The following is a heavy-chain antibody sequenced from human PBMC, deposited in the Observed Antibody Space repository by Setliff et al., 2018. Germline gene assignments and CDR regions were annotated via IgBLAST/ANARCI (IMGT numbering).Heavy chain of an antibody. CDR1: GYPFSSSG. Sequence: ASVKVSCKASGYPFSSSGITWVRQAPGQGLEWMGWISAYSGNTNYAQKFQGRVTMTTDSSTSTAYMELRSLTSDDTAVYYCSRLVRYCTTTACQRASGAEVWGQGTVVTVSS. D-gene: IGHD2-8*01. V-gene: IGHV1-18*01. J-gene: IGHJ4*02. CDR3: SRLVRYCTTTACQRASGAEV. CDR2: ISAYSGNT.